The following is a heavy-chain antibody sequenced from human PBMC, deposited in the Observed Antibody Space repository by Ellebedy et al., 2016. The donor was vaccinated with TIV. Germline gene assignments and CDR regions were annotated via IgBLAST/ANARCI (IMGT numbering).Heavy chain of an antibody. J-gene: IGHJ4*02. CDR2: IHQIGTR. CDR1: GGSFSGFY. CDR3: TRELRGNFFDS. Sequence: SETLSLXXGVSGGSFSGFYWSWIRQSPGKGLEWIGEIHQIGTRNFNPALGSRLTMSVDTSKNQFSLTLSSVTDADAAVYYCTRELRGNFFDSWGQGTLVTVSS. V-gene: IGHV4-34*01. D-gene: IGHD1-7*01.